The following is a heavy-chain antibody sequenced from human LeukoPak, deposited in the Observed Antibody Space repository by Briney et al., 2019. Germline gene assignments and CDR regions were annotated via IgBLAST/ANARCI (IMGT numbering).Heavy chain of an antibody. CDR3: CVPTRGGSGGSCYN. CDR1: GGTFSNYA. CDR2: ISAYNGNT. Sequence: ASVKVSCNASGGTFSNYAISWVRQAPGQGLEWMGWISAYNGNTNYAQKLQGRVTMTTDTSTSTAYMELRSLRSDDTAVYYCCVPTRGGSGGSCYNWGKGTTVTISS. D-gene: IGHD2-15*01. V-gene: IGHV1-18*01. J-gene: IGHJ6*04.